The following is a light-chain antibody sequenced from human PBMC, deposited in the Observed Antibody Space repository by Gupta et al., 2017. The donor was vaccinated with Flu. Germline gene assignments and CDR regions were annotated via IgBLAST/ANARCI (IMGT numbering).Light chain of an antibody. J-gene: IGLJ3*02. Sequence: SSELIQPPSVSVSPGQTARITCSGDALSKEYAYWYQLKPGQAPVLVIYKDSERPSGIPERFSGSSSGTTVTLTISGVQAEDEADYYCQSADSSRTVLWVFGGGTKVTVL. CDR1: ALSKEY. CDR3: QSADSSRTVLWV. V-gene: IGLV3-25*03. CDR2: KDS.